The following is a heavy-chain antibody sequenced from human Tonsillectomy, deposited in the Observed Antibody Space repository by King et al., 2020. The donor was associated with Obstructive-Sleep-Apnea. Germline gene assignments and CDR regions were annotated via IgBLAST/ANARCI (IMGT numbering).Heavy chain of an antibody. CDR3: ARHDYYDSSGYSYFDS. D-gene: IGHD3-22*01. Sequence: QLQESGPGLVKPSETLSLTCTVSGGSISSYFWSWIRQPPGRGLEWIGYIYYSGSTNYNPSLKSRVTISVDTSKNHFSLKLSSVTAADTAVYYCARHDYYDSSGYSYFDSWGQGTLVTVSS. V-gene: IGHV4-59*08. J-gene: IGHJ4*02. CDR2: IYYSGST. CDR1: GGSISSYF.